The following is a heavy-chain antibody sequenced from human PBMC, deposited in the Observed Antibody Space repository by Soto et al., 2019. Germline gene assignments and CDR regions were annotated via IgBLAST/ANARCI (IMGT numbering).Heavy chain of an antibody. CDR3: AKEPPICGGNCYSLLDY. V-gene: IGHV3-23*01. CDR2: ISGSGRTT. CDR1: GFTFSNYA. J-gene: IGHJ4*02. D-gene: IGHD2-21*02. Sequence: PGGSLRLSCAASGFTFSNYAMGWVRQAPGKGLEWVSAISGSGRTTYYADSVKGRFTISRDNSKNTLYLQMDSLRAEDTAVYYCAKEPPICGGNCYSLLDYWGQGILVTVSS.